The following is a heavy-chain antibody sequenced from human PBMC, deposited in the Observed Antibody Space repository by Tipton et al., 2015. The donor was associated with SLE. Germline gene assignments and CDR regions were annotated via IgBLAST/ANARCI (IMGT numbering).Heavy chain of an antibody. CDR1: GSTFDEYA. CDR2: ISWNSGRL. CDR3: AKSGGGGSSFDL. V-gene: IGHV3-9*01. Sequence: SLRLSCAASGSTFDEYAMHWVRQAPGKGLEGVSGISWNSGRLVYADSVKGRFTISRDNAKNSLYLEMNSLRVEDTALYYCAKSGGGGSSFDLWGQGTLVTVSS. D-gene: IGHD3-16*01. J-gene: IGHJ4*02.